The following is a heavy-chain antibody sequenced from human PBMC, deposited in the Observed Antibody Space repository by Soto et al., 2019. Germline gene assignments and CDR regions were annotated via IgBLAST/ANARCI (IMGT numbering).Heavy chain of an antibody. J-gene: IGHJ6*02. CDR1: GFDASVNY. Sequence: EVQLVESGGTLVQPGGSLRLSCAASGFDASVNYMTWVRQAPGKGLEWVSAINNAGNTFFADSVKGRFTISRDDSKNTLYLQMNSLRVEDTDMYYCVRENYYYGMDVWGQGTAVTVSS. CDR3: VRENYYYGMDV. CDR2: INNAGNT. V-gene: IGHV3-66*01.